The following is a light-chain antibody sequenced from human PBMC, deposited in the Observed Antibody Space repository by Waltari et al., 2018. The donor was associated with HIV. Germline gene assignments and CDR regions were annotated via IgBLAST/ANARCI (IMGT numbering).Light chain of an antibody. CDR2: WAS. CDR3: QQYYSIPRT. J-gene: IGKJ2*01. Sequence: DIVMTQSPDSLAVSLGEWATINCKSSQSVLYNSNNLNYLAWYQQKPGQPPKLLIHWASTRESGVPDRFSGSGSGTDFTLTISSLQAEDVAVYYCQQYYSIPRTFGQGTRLGIK. CDR1: QSVLYNSNNLNY. V-gene: IGKV4-1*01.